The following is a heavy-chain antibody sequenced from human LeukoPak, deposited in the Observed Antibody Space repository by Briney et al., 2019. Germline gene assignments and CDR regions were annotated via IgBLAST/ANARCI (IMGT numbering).Heavy chain of an antibody. J-gene: IGHJ6*02. V-gene: IGHV3-9*01. D-gene: IGHD6-19*01. CDR1: GLTFDDYA. CDR3: AKDRYSSGWYPGYGMDV. CDR2: ISWNSGSI. Sequence: GRSLRLSCVASGLTFDDYAMHWGRQAPGEGLEWVSGISWNSGSIGYADSVKGRFTISRDNAKNSLYLQMNSLRAEDTALYYCAKDRYSSGWYPGYGMDVWGQGTTVTVSS.